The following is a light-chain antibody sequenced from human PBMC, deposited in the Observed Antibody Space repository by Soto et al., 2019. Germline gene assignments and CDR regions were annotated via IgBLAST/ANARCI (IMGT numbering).Light chain of an antibody. V-gene: IGLV2-14*01. CDR1: SSDIGGYNY. J-gene: IGLJ2*01. Sequence: QSALTQPASVSGSPGQSITISCTGTSSDIGGYNYISWYQQLPGKAPKFIIYDVRNRPSGFSNRFSGSRSGNTASLSISGLQAEDEADYYCSSYTSSSTVIFGVGTKLTVL. CDR2: DVR. CDR3: SSYTSSSTVI.